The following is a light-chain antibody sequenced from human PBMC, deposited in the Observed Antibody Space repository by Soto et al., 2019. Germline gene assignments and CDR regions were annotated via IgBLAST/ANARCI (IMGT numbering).Light chain of an antibody. CDR2: DVT. Sequence: QSALTQPRSVSGSPGQSVTLSCTGTSTDVGGYNYVSWYQQHPAKAPKLMIYDVTKRPSGVPDRFSGSRSGNTASLTISGLQAEDEADYYCCSYAGSYTDVFGTGTKLTVL. V-gene: IGLV2-11*01. CDR3: CSYAGSYTDV. J-gene: IGLJ1*01. CDR1: STDVGGYNY.